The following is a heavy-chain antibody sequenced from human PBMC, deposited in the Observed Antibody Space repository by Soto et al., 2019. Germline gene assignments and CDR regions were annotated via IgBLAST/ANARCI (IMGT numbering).Heavy chain of an antibody. CDR3: ARGLRGYSYGSPFDY. V-gene: IGHV4-31*03. CDR1: GGSISSGDHY. J-gene: IGHJ4*02. CDR2: IYYSGST. D-gene: IGHD5-18*01. Sequence: QVQLQESGPGLVKPSQTLSLTCTVSGGSISSGDHYCNWIRQHPGKGLEWIGYIYYSGSTYYNPSLKSRVTISVDTSKNQFSLNLNSVTAADTAVYYCARGLRGYSYGSPFDYWGQGALVTVSS.